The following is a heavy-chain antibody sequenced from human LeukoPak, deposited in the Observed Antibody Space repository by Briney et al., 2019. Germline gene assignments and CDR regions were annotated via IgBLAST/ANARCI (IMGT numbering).Heavy chain of an antibody. CDR1: GGSISSSSYY. CDR3: ARHPSGSYRKYFDY. D-gene: IGHD1-26*01. J-gene: IGHJ4*02. CDR2: IYYSGST. V-gene: IGHV4-39*01. Sequence: PSETLSLTCTVPGGSISSSSYYWGWIRQPPGKGLDWIGSIYYSGSTYYNESLKSRVTISVDTSKNQFSLRLSSVTAADTAVYYCARHPSGSYRKYFDYWGQGTLVTVSS.